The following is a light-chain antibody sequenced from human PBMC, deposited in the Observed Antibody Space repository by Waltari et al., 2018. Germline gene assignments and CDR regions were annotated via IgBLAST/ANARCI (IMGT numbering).Light chain of an antibody. V-gene: IGLV2-23*01. CDR3: CSYVSNTYV. J-gene: IGLJ1*01. CDR2: EGT. CDR1: TSGVWTYNL. Sequence: QSALTQPASVSGSPGQSITISCTGTTSGVWTYNLVSWYQQHPGKAPKLIIFEGTKRPSGVSNRFFASKSDNTASLTISGLQADDEADYHCCSYVSNTYVFGTGTKVTVL.